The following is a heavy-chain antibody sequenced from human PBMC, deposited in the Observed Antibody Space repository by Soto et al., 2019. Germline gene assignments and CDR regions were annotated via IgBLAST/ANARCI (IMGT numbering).Heavy chain of an antibody. Sequence: GGSLRLSCAASGFTFSSYGMHWVRQAPGKGLEWVAVISYDGSNKYYADSVKGRFTISRDNSKNTLYLQMNSLRAEDTAVYYCAKGRLPNTHDYGDYYFDYWGQGTLVTVSS. CDR3: AKGRLPNTHDYGDYYFDY. J-gene: IGHJ4*02. D-gene: IGHD4-17*01. V-gene: IGHV3-30*18. CDR1: GFTFSSYG. CDR2: ISYDGSNK.